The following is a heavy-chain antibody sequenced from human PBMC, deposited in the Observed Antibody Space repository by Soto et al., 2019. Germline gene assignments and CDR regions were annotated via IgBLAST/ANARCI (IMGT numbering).Heavy chain of an antibody. CDR3: ARVAPPQDY. V-gene: IGHV3-11*05. Sequence: PGGSLRLSCAASGFTFSDYYMSWIRQAPGKGLEWVSYIASSRTYTNYADSVKGRFTISRDNAKNSLYLQMNNLRAEDTAVYYCARVAPPQDYWGQGTLVTVSS. J-gene: IGHJ4*02. CDR1: GFTFSDYY. CDR2: IASSRTYT.